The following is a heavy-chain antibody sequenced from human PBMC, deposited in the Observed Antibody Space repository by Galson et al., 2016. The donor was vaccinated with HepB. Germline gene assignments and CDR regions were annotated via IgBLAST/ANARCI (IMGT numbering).Heavy chain of an antibody. CDR2: IKSNTDGGSI. CDR1: GFTFTNAW. J-gene: IGHJ4*02. D-gene: IGHD3-16*01. Sequence: SLRLSCAASGFTFTNAWMSWVRQAPGKGLEWVGRIKSNTDGGSIEYDAVVKGRFTISRDDSKNTLYLHMTSLRTDDTAMYYCTTPTTGEWGQGTLVTVS. CDR3: TTPTTGE. V-gene: IGHV3-15*01.